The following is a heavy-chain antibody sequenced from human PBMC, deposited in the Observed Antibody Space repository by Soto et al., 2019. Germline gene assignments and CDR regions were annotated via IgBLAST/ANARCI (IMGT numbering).Heavy chain of an antibody. CDR2: ISGSGGST. V-gene: IGHV3-23*01. D-gene: IGHD6-25*01. J-gene: IGHJ5*02. CDR1: GFTFSRYA. Sequence: EVQLLESAGGLVQPGGSLRLSCAASGFTFSRYAMSWVRQAPEKGLEWVSAISGSGGSTYYADSVKGRFTISRDNSKNTLYLQMNSLRAEDTAVYYCAKDGVASEVFLDSNWFDPWGQGTLVTVSS. CDR3: AKDGVASEVFLDSNWFDP.